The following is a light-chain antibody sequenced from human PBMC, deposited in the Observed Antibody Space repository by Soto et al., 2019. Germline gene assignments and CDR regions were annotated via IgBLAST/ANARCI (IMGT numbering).Light chain of an antibody. CDR2: NTN. J-gene: IGLJ3*02. CDR3: LVFYGDAWV. V-gene: IGLV7-43*01. CDR1: TGAVSSGYY. Sequence: QAVVTQEPSLNVSPGGTVTLACASSTGAVSSGYYPNWFQQKSGQAPRALIYNTNDRHSWTPARFSGSLLGAKAALTLSDVQPEDEAEYYCLVFYGDAWVFGGGTKLTVL.